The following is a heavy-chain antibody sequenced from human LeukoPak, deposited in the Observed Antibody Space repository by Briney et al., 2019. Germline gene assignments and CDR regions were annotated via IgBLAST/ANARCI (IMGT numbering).Heavy chain of an antibody. CDR2: ISYDGSK. Sequence: PGGSLRLSCAASGFTFSSYAMHWVRQAPGKGLEWVTAISYDGSKKYADSVKGRFTISRDNSKNMLYLQMNSLRAEDRTVYYCARGVRIAVAGYIDYWGQGTLVTVSS. V-gene: IGHV3-30*04. CDR1: GFTFSSYA. CDR3: ARGVRIAVAGYIDY. D-gene: IGHD6-19*01. J-gene: IGHJ4*02.